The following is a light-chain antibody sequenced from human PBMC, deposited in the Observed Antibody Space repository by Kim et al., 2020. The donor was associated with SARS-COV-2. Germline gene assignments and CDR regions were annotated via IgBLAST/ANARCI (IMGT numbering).Light chain of an antibody. Sequence: QSITISCPGTSSDVGGYNCVSWYQQHPGKAPKLMIYDVSKRPSGVSNRFSGSKSGNTASLTISGLQAEDEADYYCSSYTSSSTFYVFGTGTKVTVL. CDR1: SSDVGGYNC. CDR3: SSYTSSSTFYV. CDR2: DVS. J-gene: IGLJ1*01. V-gene: IGLV2-14*04.